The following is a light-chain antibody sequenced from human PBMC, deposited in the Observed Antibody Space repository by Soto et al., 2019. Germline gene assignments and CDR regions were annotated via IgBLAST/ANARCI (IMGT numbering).Light chain of an antibody. J-gene: IGLJ3*02. CDR2: ANS. V-gene: IGLV1-40*01. Sequence: QSVLTQPPSVSAAPGQRVTISCSGSSSNIGEGYHVHWYQQLPGTAPKLFMFANSNRPSGVPDRFSGSKSGASASRAITGLQAEDEADYYCQSYDSSLSAWVFGGGTKVTVL. CDR3: QSYDSSLSAWV. CDR1: SSNIGEGYH.